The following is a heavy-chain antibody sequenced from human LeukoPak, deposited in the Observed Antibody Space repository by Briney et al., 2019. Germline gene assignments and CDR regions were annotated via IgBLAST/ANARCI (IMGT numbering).Heavy chain of an antibody. CDR1: GGSISSSSYY. CDR3: ARHVAAAIEY. CDR2: IYYSGIT. Sequence: SETLSLTCTVSGGSISSSSYYWGWSRQPPGKVLEWIWSIYYSGITYYNPSLNRRVTISVDTSKKQCSLKLSSGTAADTAVYYCARHVAAAIEYWGPGTLVTVS. D-gene: IGHD6-13*01. V-gene: IGHV4-39*01. J-gene: IGHJ4*02.